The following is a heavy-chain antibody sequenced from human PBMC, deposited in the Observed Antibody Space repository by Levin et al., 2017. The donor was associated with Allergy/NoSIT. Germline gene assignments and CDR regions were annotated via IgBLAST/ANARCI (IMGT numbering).Heavy chain of an antibody. CDR3: ARYCSGGSCYSTDAFDI. D-gene: IGHD2-15*01. CDR2: IYSGGST. Sequence: GESLKISCAASGFTVSSNYMSWVRQAPGKGLEWVSVIYSGGSTYYADSVKGRFTISRDNSKNTLYLQMNSLRAEDTAVYYCARYCSGGSCYSTDAFDIWGQGTMVTVSS. V-gene: IGHV3-53*01. CDR1: GFTVSSNY. J-gene: IGHJ3*02.